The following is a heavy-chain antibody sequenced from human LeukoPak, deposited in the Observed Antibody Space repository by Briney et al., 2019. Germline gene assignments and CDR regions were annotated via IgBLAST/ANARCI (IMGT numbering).Heavy chain of an antibody. CDR1: GGSVRSASYY. D-gene: IGHD5-24*01. CDR3: ARGPRVEMATISDYYYYGMDV. J-gene: IGHJ6*02. Sequence: KSSDTLSLTYTVSGGSVRSASYYWSWIRQPPGKGLDWIGYIYYSGSTNYNPSLKSRVTISVDTSKNQFSLKLSSVTAADTAVYYCARGPRVEMATISDYYYYGMDVWGQGTTVTVSS. V-gene: IGHV4-61*01. CDR2: IYYSGST.